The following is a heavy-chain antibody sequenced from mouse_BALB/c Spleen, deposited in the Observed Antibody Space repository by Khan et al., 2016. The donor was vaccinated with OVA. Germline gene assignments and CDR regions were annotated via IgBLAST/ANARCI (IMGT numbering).Heavy chain of an antibody. CDR3: AREWAAWFPY. CDR2: IYPGSDNT. V-gene: IGHV1-77*01. J-gene: IGHJ3*01. CDR1: GYTFTDYY. Sequence: QVQLKQSGAELARPGASVTLSCKASGYTFTDYYINWMRQRTGQGLEWIGEIYPGSDNTYYNEKFKGKATLTADKSSSTAYMQLSSLTSEDSAVYFCAREWAAWFPYWGQGTLVTVS.